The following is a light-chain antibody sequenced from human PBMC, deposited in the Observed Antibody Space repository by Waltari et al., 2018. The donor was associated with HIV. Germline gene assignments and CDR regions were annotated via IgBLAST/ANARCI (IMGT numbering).Light chain of an antibody. CDR2: DAS. J-gene: IGKJ5*01. Sequence: DIVLTQSPATLSLSPGARATLSCMARQSVSSYLAWYQQKPGQAPRLLIYDASNRATGIPARFSGSGSGTDFTLTISSLEPEDFAVYYCQQRSNWPPITFGQGTRLEIK. V-gene: IGKV3-11*01. CDR3: QQRSNWPPIT. CDR1: QSVSSY.